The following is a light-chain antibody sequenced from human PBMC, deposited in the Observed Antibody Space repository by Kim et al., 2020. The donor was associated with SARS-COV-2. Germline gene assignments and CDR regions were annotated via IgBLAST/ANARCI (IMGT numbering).Light chain of an antibody. CDR1: QCLYSAD. J-gene: IGKJ5*01. CDR3: QQFGGSPSIT. V-gene: IGKV3-20*01. CDR2: GGS. Sequence: PGERTTRSSRASQCLYSADLVWYQQKPGQAPRLLIYGGSTRATGIPDRFSGSGSGTDFTLTISRLEPEDFALYYCQQFGGSPSITFGQGTRLEIK.